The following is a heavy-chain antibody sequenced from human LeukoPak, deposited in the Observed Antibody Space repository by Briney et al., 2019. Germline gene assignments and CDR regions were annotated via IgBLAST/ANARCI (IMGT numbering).Heavy chain of an antibody. CDR1: GGSISSGDYY. D-gene: IGHD3-10*01. J-gene: IGHJ4*02. Sequence: PSETLSLTCTVSGGSISSGDYYWSWVRQPPGEGLEWIGYMYYSGSTYYNPSLKSRVTISLHTSKNQFYPKLSSVTAADTAVYYCARAPWDYGSGSYSVQFDYWGQGTLVTVSS. CDR2: MYYSGST. CDR3: ARAPWDYGSGSYSVQFDY. V-gene: IGHV4-30-4*01.